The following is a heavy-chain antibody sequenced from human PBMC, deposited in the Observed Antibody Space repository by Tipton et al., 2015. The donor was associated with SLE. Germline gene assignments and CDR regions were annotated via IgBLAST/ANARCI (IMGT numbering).Heavy chain of an antibody. CDR1: GGSFSGYY. CDR3: AKADGVVGGQVPYWYFDL. CDR2: INHSGST. J-gene: IGHJ2*01. D-gene: IGHD2-21*01. V-gene: IGHV4-34*01. Sequence: TLSLTCAVYGGSFSGYYWNWIRQPPGKGLEWIGEINHSGSTNYNPSLKSRVTISVDTSKNQFSLRLSSVTAADTAMYYCAKADGVVGGQVPYWYFDLWGRGTLVTVSS.